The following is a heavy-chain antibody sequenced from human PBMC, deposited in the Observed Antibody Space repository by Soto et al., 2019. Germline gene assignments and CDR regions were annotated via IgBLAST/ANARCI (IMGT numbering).Heavy chain of an antibody. CDR2: IYYIGST. Sequence: SETLSLTCTVSGGSISSGGYYWSWIRQHPGKGLEWIGYIYYIGSTYYNPSLKSRVTISVDTSKNQFSLKLTSVTAADTAVYYCARTYDGSGPNSGGYGFDIWGQGTMVTVSS. V-gene: IGHV4-31*03. CDR3: ARTYDGSGPNSGGYGFDI. J-gene: IGHJ3*02. CDR1: GGSISSGGYY. D-gene: IGHD3-22*01.